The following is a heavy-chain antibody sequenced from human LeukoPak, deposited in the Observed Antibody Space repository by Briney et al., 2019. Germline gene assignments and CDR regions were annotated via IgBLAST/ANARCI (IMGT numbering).Heavy chain of an antibody. D-gene: IGHD3-10*01. V-gene: IGHV3-23*01. CDR2: ISGSGGST. CDR3: AKVGVYYYGSGSSDC. Sequence: GGALRLSCAASGFTFSSYAMSLVRQAPGKGLEWVSAISGSGGSTYYADSVKGRFTISRDNSKNTLYLQMNSLRAEDTAVYYCAKVGVYYYGSGSSDCWGQGTLVTVSS. J-gene: IGHJ4*02. CDR1: GFTFSSYA.